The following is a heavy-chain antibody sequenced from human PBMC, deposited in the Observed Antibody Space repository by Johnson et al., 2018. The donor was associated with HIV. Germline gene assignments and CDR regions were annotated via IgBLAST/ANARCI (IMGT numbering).Heavy chain of an antibody. CDR1: GLTFRSSA. D-gene: IGHD3-16*01. CDR3: ARVGDSFGFDV. Sequence: MQLVESGGGLVQPGGSLRLSCAASGLTFRSSAMRWVRQAPGKGLEWVSSISGSGGTTSSADSVKGRFIISRDNSKNTLSLQMNNLRVEDTGIYHCARVGDSFGFDVWGQGTMVTFSS. V-gene: IGHV3-23*04. CDR2: ISGSGGTT. J-gene: IGHJ3*01.